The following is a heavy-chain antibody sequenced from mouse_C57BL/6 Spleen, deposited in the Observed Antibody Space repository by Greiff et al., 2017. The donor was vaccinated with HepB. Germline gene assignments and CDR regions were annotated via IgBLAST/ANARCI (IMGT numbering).Heavy chain of an antibody. Sequence: VQLQQSGTVLARPGASVKMSCKTSGYTFTSYWMHWVKQRPGQGLEWIGAIYPGNSDTSYNQKLKGKAKLTAVTSASTAYMELSSLTNEDSAVYYCTNYYYGSSYAWFAYWGQGTLVTVSA. CDR2: IYPGNSDT. D-gene: IGHD1-1*01. J-gene: IGHJ3*01. V-gene: IGHV1-5*01. CDR1: GYTFTSYW. CDR3: TNYYYGSSYAWFAY.